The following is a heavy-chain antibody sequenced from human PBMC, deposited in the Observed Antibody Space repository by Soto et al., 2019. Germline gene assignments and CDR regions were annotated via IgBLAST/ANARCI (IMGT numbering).Heavy chain of an antibody. CDR3: ANSTSYSSGWYSPFDP. CDR1: GFSLSTSGVG. J-gene: IGHJ5*02. D-gene: IGHD6-19*01. V-gene: IGHV2-5*02. CDR2: IYWDDDK. Sequence: SGPTLVKPTQTLTLTCTFSGFSLSTSGVGVGWIRQPPGKALEWLALIYWDDDKRYSPSLKSRLTITQDTSKNQVVLKMTNMDPVDTATYYCANSTSYSSGWYSPFDPWGQGTLVTVSS.